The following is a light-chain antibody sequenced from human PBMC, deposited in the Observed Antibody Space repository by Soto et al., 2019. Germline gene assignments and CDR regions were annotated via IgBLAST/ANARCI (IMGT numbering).Light chain of an antibody. V-gene: IGKV3-11*01. CDR3: QQRNNWQS. J-gene: IGKJ2*03. Sequence: EIVLTQYPATLSLSPGERATLSCRASQSVSSYLAWYQQKPGQDPRLLIYDASNRATGIPARFSGSGSGTDFTLTISSLEPEDFAVYDCQQRNNWQSFGQGTKLEIK. CDR2: DAS. CDR1: QSVSSY.